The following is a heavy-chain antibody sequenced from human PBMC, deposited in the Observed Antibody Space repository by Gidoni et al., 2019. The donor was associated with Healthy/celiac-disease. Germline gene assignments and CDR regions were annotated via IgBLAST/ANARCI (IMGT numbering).Heavy chain of an antibody. CDR1: GFTFSSSA. CDR3: ARGTKWFGESTIDY. Sequence: QVQLVESGGGVRPPGRSLSLSCAASGFTFSSSAMHWVRQAPGKGLEWVAVISYDGSNKYYADSVKGRFTISRDNSKNTLYLQMNSLRAEDTAVYYCARGTKWFGESTIDYWGQGTLVTVSS. D-gene: IGHD3-10*01. V-gene: IGHV3-30-3*01. CDR2: ISYDGSNK. J-gene: IGHJ4*02.